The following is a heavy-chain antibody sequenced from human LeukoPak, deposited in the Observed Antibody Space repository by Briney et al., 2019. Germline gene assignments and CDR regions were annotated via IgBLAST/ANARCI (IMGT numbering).Heavy chain of an antibody. Sequence: ASVEVSCKASGYTFTSYDINWVRQATGQGLEWMGWMNPNSGNTGYAQKFQGRVTMTRNTSISTAYMELSSLRSEDTAVYYCARGHPSYGGNPYYFDYWGQGTLVTVSS. CDR2: MNPNSGNT. CDR3: ARGHPSYGGNPYYFDY. V-gene: IGHV1-8*01. J-gene: IGHJ4*02. CDR1: GYTFTSYD. D-gene: IGHD4-23*01.